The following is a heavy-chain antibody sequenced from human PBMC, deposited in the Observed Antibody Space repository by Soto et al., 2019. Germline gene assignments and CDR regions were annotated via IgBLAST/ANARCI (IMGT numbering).Heavy chain of an antibody. D-gene: IGHD4-17*01. CDR2: FDPEDGET. Sequence: ASVKVSCKVSGYTLTELSMHWVRQAPGKGLEWMGGFDPEDGETNYAQKFQGRVTMTEDTSTDTAYMELSSLRSEDTAVYYCATDYGDYGGVYYYGMDVWGQGTTVTVSS. CDR1: GYTLTELS. CDR3: ATDYGDYGGVYYYGMDV. J-gene: IGHJ6*02. V-gene: IGHV1-24*01.